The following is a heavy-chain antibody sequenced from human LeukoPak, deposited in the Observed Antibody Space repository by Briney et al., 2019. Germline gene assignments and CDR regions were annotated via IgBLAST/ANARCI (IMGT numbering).Heavy chain of an antibody. V-gene: IGHV4-4*07. Sequence: PSETLSLTCTVSGGSMSRYFWTWIRQSAGKGLEWIGRIYISGSTNYNPSLNSRLTMSVDTSKNQFSLKLSSVTAADTAVYYCAREVWSAFDIWGQGTMVTVSS. D-gene: IGHD2-21*01. CDR3: AREVWSAFDI. J-gene: IGHJ3*02. CDR1: GGSMSRYF. CDR2: IYISGST.